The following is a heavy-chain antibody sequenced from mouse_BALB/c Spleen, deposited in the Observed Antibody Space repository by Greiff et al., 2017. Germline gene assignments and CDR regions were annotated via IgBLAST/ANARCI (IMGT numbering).Heavy chain of an antibody. V-gene: IGHV1S81*02. CDR1: GYTFTSYY. Sequence: QVQLQQSGAELVKPGASVKLSCKASGYTFTSYYMYWVKQRPGQGLEWIGEINPSNGGTNFNEKFKSKATLTVDKSSSTAYMQLSSLTSEDSAVYYCTRGGYDYEGYYYAMDYWGQGTSVTVSS. CDR2: INPSNGGT. D-gene: IGHD2-4*01. CDR3: TRGGYDYEGYYYAMDY. J-gene: IGHJ4*01.